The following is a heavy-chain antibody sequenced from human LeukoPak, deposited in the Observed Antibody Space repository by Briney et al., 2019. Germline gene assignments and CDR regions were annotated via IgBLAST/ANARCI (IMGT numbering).Heavy chain of an antibody. V-gene: IGHV4-34*01. J-gene: IGHJ2*01. CDR3: AREGYSSFAPDWYFDL. D-gene: IGHD6-13*01. CDR2: IYHSGST. CDR1: GGSFSGYY. Sequence: SETLSLTCAVYGGSFSGYYWSWIRQPPGKGLEWIGTIYHSGSTYYNASLESRVTISVDTSKNQFSLKLSSVTPEDTAVYYCAREGYSSFAPDWYFDLWGRGTLVTVSS.